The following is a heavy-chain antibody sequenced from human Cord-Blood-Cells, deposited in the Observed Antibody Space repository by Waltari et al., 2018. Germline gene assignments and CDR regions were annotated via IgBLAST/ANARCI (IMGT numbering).Heavy chain of an antibody. Sequence: QVQLQQWGAGLLKPSATPSLTCAVYGGSFSGHYWSWHRQPPGKGLEWIGEINHSGSTNYNPSLKSRVTISVDTSKNQFSLKLSSVTAADTAVYYCARVPGGYSYGYGFDYWGQGTLVTVSS. V-gene: IGHV4-34*01. D-gene: IGHD5-18*01. CDR1: GGSFSGHY. CDR3: ARVPGGYSYGYGFDY. J-gene: IGHJ4*02. CDR2: INHSGST.